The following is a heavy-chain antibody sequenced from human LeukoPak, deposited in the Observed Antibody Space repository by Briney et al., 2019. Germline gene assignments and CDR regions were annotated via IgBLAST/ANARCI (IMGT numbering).Heavy chain of an antibody. CDR2: INHSGST. Sequence: PSETLSLTCAVYGGSFSGYYWSWIRQPPGKGLEWIGEINHSGSTNYNPSLKSRVTISVDTSKNRFSLKLSSVTAADTAVYYCARHKHGSGSYPHWGQGTLVTVSS. CDR1: GGSFSGYY. D-gene: IGHD3-10*01. CDR3: ARHKHGSGSYPH. V-gene: IGHV4-34*01. J-gene: IGHJ4*02.